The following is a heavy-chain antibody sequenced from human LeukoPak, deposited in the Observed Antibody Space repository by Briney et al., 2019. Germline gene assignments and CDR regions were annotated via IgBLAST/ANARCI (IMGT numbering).Heavy chain of an antibody. Sequence: GGSLRLSCEASGFTFSNYWMHWVRQGPGKGLVWVSRINGAGSSTSYADSVKGRFTISRDNAKNTLFLQMNSLRADDTAVYYCARDYMYQADLWGHGTLVTVSS. CDR2: INGAGSST. CDR3: ARDYMYQADL. D-gene: IGHD2-2*01. CDR1: GFTFSNYW. J-gene: IGHJ5*02. V-gene: IGHV3-74*01.